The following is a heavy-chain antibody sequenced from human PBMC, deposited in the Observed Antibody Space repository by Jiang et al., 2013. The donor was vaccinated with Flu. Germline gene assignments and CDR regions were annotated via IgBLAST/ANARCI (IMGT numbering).Heavy chain of an antibody. CDR1: GGSISSSSYY. D-gene: IGHD3-10*01. Sequence: KPSETLSLTCTVSGGSISSSSYYWGWIRQPPGKGLEWIGSIYYSGSTYYNPSLKSRVTISVDTSKNQFSLKLSSVTAADTAVYYCARPRDHITMVRPGGAFDIWGQGTMVTVSS. CDR3: ARPRDHITMVRPGGAFDI. J-gene: IGHJ3*02. CDR2: IYYSGST. V-gene: IGHV4-39*01.